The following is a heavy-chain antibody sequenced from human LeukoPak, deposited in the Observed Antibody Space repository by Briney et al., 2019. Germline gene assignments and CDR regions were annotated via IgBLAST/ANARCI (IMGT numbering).Heavy chain of an antibody. J-gene: IGHJ4*02. D-gene: IGHD3-9*01. Sequence: ASVKVSCKASGYTFTSYGISWVRQAPGQGLEWMGWISAYNGNTNYAQKLQGRVTMTTDTSTSTAYMELRSLSSDDTAVYYCARDRTCDILSGYSDFDYWGQGTLVTVSS. V-gene: IGHV1-18*01. CDR3: ARDRTCDILSGYSDFDY. CDR2: ISAYNGNT. CDR1: GYTFTSYG.